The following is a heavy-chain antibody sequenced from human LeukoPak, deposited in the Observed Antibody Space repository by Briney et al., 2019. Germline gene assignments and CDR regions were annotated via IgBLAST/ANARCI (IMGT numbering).Heavy chain of an antibody. D-gene: IGHD4-17*01. CDR2: INSDGTTT. J-gene: IGHJ4*02. Sequence: TGGSLRLSCAASGFTFSSYAMSWVRRAPGKGLVWVSYINSDGTTTSYADSVKGRFTISRDNAKTTLYLQMNSLRAEDTAVYYCARGGYGSIDYWGQGTLVTVSS. CDR3: ARGGYGSIDY. V-gene: IGHV3-74*01. CDR1: GFTFSSYA.